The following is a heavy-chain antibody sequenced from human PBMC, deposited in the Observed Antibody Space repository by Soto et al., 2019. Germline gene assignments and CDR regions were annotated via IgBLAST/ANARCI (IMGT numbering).Heavy chain of an antibody. D-gene: IGHD3-22*01. CDR3: ASRGERDYYDTSGDG. J-gene: IGHJ1*01. CDR2: IIPIFGTT. V-gene: IGHV1-69*12. CDR1: GGTFSNYA. Sequence: QVQLVQSGAEVKKPGSSVKVSCKASGGTFSNYALSWVRQAPGQGLEWMGDIIPIFGTTNNAQKFQGRVTITAHEATSTAYMELSTMRSEDTAAYYWASRGERDYYDTSGDGWGQGPLVTVSS.